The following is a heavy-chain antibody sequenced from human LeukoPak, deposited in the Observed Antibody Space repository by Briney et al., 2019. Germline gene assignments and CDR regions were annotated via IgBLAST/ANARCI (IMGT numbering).Heavy chain of an antibody. J-gene: IGHJ4*02. V-gene: IGHV3-74*01. CDR3: AKGGYNYAPGLDY. CDR1: GFTFSSYW. D-gene: IGHD5-18*01. CDR2: INSDGSST. Sequence: GGSLRLSCAASGFTFSSYWMHWVRQAPGKGLVWVSRINSDGSSTSYADSVKGRFTISRDNAKNTLYLQMNSLRAEDTAVYYCAKGGYNYAPGLDYWGQGTLVTVSS.